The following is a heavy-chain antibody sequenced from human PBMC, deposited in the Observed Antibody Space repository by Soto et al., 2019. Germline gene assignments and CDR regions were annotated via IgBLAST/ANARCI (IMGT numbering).Heavy chain of an antibody. CDR3: AREVRAMAPRRWFDP. Sequence: QVQLQESGPGLVKPSQTLSLTCTVSGGSISSGDYYWSWIRQTPGKGLEWIGYIHYSGSTYYNPSRKSRVTLSVDTSKNQFGLTLSSVTAAGTAVYYCAREVRAMAPRRWFDPWGQGTLVTVSS. J-gene: IGHJ5*02. CDR1: GGSISSGDYY. V-gene: IGHV4-30-4*01. CDR2: IHYSGST.